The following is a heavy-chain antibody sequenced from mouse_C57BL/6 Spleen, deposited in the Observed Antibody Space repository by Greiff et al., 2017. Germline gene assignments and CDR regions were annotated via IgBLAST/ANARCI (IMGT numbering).Heavy chain of an antibody. CDR2: ISDGGSYT. J-gene: IGHJ2*01. CDR3: ARDDWDSSDFDY. Sequence: EVKLVESGGGLVKPGGSLKLSCAASGFTFSSYAMSWVRQTPEKRLEWVATISDGGSYTYYPDNVKGRFTISRDNAKNNLYLQMSQLKSEDTAMYYCARDDWDSSDFDYWGQGTTLTVSS. D-gene: IGHD4-1*01. CDR1: GFTFSSYA. V-gene: IGHV5-4*01.